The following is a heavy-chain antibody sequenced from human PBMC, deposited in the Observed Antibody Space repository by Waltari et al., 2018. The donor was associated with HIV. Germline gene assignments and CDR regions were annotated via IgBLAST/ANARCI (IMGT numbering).Heavy chain of an antibody. Sequence: EVQLVESGGGLVKPGWSLRLSCAASGFPCSNYMMHGVRQAPGQWLWWVSTSSSSVTYVYYADTVKSRFTNARDNAKNSLYLKMTSPIAEETAVYYCTRDPSQRSFDYWGQRTLVTVSS. CDR2: SSSSVTYV. J-gene: IGHJ1*01. CDR3: TRDPSQRSFDY. D-gene: IGHD5-12*01. CDR1: GFPCSNYM. V-gene: IGHV3-21*01.